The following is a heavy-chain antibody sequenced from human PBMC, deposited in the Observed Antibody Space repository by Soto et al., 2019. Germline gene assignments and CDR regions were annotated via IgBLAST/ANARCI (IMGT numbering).Heavy chain of an antibody. D-gene: IGHD3-3*01. Sequence: GGSLRLSCAASGFTFSSYWMSWVRQAPGKGLEWVANIKQDGSERYYVDSVKGRFTISRDNAKNSLYLQMNSLSAEDTAVYYCARTDFWSGYYFDYWGQGTLVTVSS. V-gene: IGHV3-7*01. CDR3: ARTDFWSGYYFDY. J-gene: IGHJ4*02. CDR1: GFTFSSYW. CDR2: IKQDGSER.